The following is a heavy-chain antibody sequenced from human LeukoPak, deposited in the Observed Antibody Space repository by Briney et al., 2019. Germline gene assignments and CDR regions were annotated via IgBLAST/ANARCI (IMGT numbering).Heavy chain of an antibody. J-gene: IGHJ3*02. Sequence: GGSLRLSCAASGFTFSSYEMNWVRQAPGKGLEWVSYISSSGSTIYYADSVKGRFTISRDNAKNSLYLQMNSLRAEDTAVYYCARDSPLDDSSGYYLAFDIWGQGTMVTVSS. CDR3: ARDSPLDDSSGYYLAFDI. CDR2: ISSSGSTI. V-gene: IGHV3-48*03. CDR1: GFTFSSYE. D-gene: IGHD3-22*01.